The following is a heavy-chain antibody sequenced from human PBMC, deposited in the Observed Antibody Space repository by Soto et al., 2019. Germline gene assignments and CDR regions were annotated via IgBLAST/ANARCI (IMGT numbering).Heavy chain of an antibody. Sequence: ASVKVSCKASGYTFTTFGISWVRQAPGQGLEWMGWISAYNGNTNYAQNLQGRVTMTTDTSTSTAYMELRSLRSDDTAVYYCAKDYSPRRDNSGYAFENWGQGTLVTVSS. CDR2: ISAYNGNT. V-gene: IGHV1-18*01. D-gene: IGHD3-22*01. CDR1: GYTFTTFG. CDR3: AKDYSPRRDNSGYAFEN. J-gene: IGHJ4*02.